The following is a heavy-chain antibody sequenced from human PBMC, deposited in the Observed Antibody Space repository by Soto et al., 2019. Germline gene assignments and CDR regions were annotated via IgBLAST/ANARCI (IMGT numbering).Heavy chain of an antibody. V-gene: IGHV4-59*01. D-gene: IGHD2-2*01. CDR1: GGSISSYY. CDR3: ARGGRIPGLIDY. Sequence: QVQLQESGPGLVKASETLSLTCSVSGGSISSYYWNWIRQPPGKGLEWIGYIYYSGSTNYNPSLKSRVTTSVDTSKNQFSLNLTSVNAADTAVYYCARGGRIPGLIDYWGQGTLVTVSP. J-gene: IGHJ4*02. CDR2: IYYSGST.